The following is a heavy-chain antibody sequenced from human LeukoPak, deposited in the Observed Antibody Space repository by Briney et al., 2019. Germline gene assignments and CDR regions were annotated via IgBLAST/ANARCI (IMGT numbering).Heavy chain of an antibody. CDR3: ARAFLTGYRPSSDAFDI. Sequence: VKPSETLSLTCTVSGGSISSSSYYWGWIRQPPGKGLEWIGSIYYSGSTYYNPSLKSRVTISVDTSKNQFSLKLSSVTAADTAVYYCARAFLTGYRPSSDAFDIWGQGTMVTVSS. V-gene: IGHV4-39*07. CDR2: IYYSGST. D-gene: IGHD3-9*01. J-gene: IGHJ3*02. CDR1: GGSISSSSYY.